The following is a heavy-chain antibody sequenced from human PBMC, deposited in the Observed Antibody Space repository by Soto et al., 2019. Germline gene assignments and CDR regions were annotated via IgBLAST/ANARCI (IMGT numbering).Heavy chain of an antibody. Sequence: GGSLRLSCAASGFTFNTYNMNWVRQAPGKGLEWVSYISDSSSTIHYADSVKGRFTISRDNAKNSLYLQMNSLRAEDTAVYYCTTLYSSFSDYWGQGTLVTVSS. D-gene: IGHD6-19*01. CDR2: ISDSSSTI. CDR3: TTLYSSFSDY. CDR1: GFTFNTYN. J-gene: IGHJ4*02. V-gene: IGHV3-48*01.